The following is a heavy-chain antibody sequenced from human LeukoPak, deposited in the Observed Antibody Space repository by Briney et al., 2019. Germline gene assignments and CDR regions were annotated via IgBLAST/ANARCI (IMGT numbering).Heavy chain of an antibody. Sequence: PGGSLRLSCAAPGFTFSSYWMSWVRQAPGKGLEWVANIKQDGSEKYYVDSVKGRFTISRDNAKNSLYLQMNSLRAEDTAVYYCARSLGRLQSPVFDYWGQGTLVTVSS. CDR1: GFTFSSYW. CDR3: ARSLGRLQSPVFDY. V-gene: IGHV3-7*01. D-gene: IGHD5-24*01. CDR2: IKQDGSEK. J-gene: IGHJ4*02.